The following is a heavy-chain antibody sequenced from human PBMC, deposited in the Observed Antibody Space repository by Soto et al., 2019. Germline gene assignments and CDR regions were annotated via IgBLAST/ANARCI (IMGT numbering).Heavy chain of an antibody. Sequence: LSLTCTVSGGSVSSGSYYWSWIRQPPGKGLEWIGYIYYSGSTNYNPSLKSRVTISVDTSKNQFSLKLSSVTAADTAVYYCAREGNMMAGGRSYYYYGMDVWGQGTTVTVS. D-gene: IGHD3-16*01. CDR2: IYYSGST. CDR3: AREGNMMAGGRSYYYYGMDV. CDR1: GGSVSSGSYY. J-gene: IGHJ6*02. V-gene: IGHV4-61*01.